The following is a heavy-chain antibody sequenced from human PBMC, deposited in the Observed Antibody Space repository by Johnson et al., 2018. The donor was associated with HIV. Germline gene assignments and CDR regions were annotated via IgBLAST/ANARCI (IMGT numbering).Heavy chain of an antibody. CDR1: GFTFSNYG. J-gene: IGHJ3*02. CDR2: IRWDGGIT. CDR3: ARAEIYEGRVGDFAFDM. V-gene: IGHV3-43D*03. Sequence: EVQLLESGGGVVQPGRSLRLSCAASGFTFSNYGMHWVRQAPGNVLEWVSLIRWDGGITSYVDSVKGRFTISRDNSRNSLFLQMKSLRAEDTALYYCARAEIYEGRVGDFAFDMWGQGTMVTVSS. D-gene: IGHD3-10*01.